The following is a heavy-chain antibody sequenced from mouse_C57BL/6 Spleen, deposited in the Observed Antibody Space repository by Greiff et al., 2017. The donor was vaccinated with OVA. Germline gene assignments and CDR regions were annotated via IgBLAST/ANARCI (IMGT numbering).Heavy chain of an antibody. CDR1: GFSFNTYA. J-gene: IGHJ3*01. V-gene: IGHV10-1*01. CDR2: IRSKSNNYAT. D-gene: IGHD1-1*01. Sequence: EVMLVESGGGLVQPKGSLKLSCAASGFSFNTYAMNWVRQAPGKGLEWVARIRSKSNNYATYYADSVKDRFTISRDDSESMLYLQMNNLKTEDTAMYYCVSQDYYGSSFAYWGQGTLVTVSA. CDR3: VSQDYYGSSFAY.